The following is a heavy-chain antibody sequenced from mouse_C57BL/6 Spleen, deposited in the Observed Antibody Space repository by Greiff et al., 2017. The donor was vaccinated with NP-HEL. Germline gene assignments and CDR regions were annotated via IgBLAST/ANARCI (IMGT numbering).Heavy chain of an antibody. Sequence: DVQLVESGGGLVKPGGSLKLSCAASGFTFSDYGMHWVRQAPEKGLEWVAYISSGSSTIYYADTVKGRFTISRDNAKNTLFLQMSRLRSEDTAMYYCARGGSGYPLYAMDYWGQGTSVTVSS. J-gene: IGHJ4*01. CDR3: ARGGSGYPLYAMDY. D-gene: IGHD3-2*02. CDR2: ISSGSSTI. V-gene: IGHV5-17*01. CDR1: GFTFSDYG.